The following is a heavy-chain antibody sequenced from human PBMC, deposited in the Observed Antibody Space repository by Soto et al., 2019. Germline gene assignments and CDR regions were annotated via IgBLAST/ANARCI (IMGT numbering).Heavy chain of an antibody. CDR2: ISAGRST. D-gene: IGHD4-17*01. CDR3: TKVRGDPV. Sequence: GGSLRLSCAASGFTFSNYAMNWVRQAPGKGPEWVSGISAGRSTYYADSVKGRFTTSRDNSKSTLFLQMDSLRADDTALYYCTKVRGDPVWGKGTTVTVSS. CDR1: GFTFSNYA. J-gene: IGHJ6*04. V-gene: IGHV3-23*01.